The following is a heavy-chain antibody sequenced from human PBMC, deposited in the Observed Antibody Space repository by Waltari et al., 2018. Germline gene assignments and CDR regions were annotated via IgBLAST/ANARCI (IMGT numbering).Heavy chain of an antibody. CDR1: GGSFSGYY. CDR2: INHSGST. Sequence: QVQLQQWGAGLLKPSETLSLTWAVYGGSFSGYYWSWIRQPPGKGLEWIGEINHSGSTNYNPSLKSRVTISVDTSKNQFSLKLSSVTAADTAVYYCARGSEQLLSTVDYWGQGTLVTVSS. V-gene: IGHV4-34*01. D-gene: IGHD6-6*01. J-gene: IGHJ4*02. CDR3: ARGSEQLLSTVDY.